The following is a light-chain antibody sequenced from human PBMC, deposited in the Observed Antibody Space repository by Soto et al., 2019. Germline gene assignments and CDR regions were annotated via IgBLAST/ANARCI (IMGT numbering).Light chain of an antibody. CDR1: QSISSY. Sequence: DIQMTQSPSSLSASVGDRVTITCRASQSISSYLNWYQQKPGKAPKLLIYAASSLQSGVPSRFSGRGSGTDFTLSISSLQPEDFATYYCQQSYSTPPTFGQGTEVESK. CDR3: QQSYSTPPT. CDR2: AAS. J-gene: IGKJ1*01. V-gene: IGKV1-39*01.